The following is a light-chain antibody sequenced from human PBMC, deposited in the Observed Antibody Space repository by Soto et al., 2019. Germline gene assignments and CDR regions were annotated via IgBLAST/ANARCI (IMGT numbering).Light chain of an antibody. CDR1: SSDVGSYNL. CDR3: RSYAGSSTDVV. Sequence: QSALTQPASVSGSPGQSITISCTGTSSDVGSYNLVSWYQQHPGKAPKLMIYEGSKRPSGVSNRFSGSKSGNTASLTISGLQAEDEADYYCRSYAGSSTDVVFGGGTMVTVL. CDR2: EGS. V-gene: IGLV2-23*01. J-gene: IGLJ2*01.